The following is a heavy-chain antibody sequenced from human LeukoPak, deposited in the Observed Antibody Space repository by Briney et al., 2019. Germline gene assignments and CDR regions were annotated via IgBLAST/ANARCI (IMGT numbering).Heavy chain of an antibody. V-gene: IGHV3-23*01. CDR1: GFTFSTYV. Sequence: GGSLRLSRATSGFTFSTYVMSWVRQAPGKGLEWVSAISGSGGSTDYADSVKGRFTISRDNSKNTLYLQMNSLRAEDTAVYYCAKALNRAYLDYWGQGTLVTVSS. CDR2: ISGSGGST. CDR3: AKALNRAYLDY. J-gene: IGHJ4*02.